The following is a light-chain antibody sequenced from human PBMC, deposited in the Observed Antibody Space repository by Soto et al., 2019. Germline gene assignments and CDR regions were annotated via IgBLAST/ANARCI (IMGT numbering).Light chain of an antibody. CDR3: QPYNNWPPWT. CDR1: QRVSSN. J-gene: IGKJ1*01. V-gene: IGKV3-15*01. Sequence: EIVMTQSPATLSVSPGERATLSCRASQRVSSNLAWYQQKPGQAPRLLIYGASTRATVIPARFSGSGSGTEFTLTISSLQSEDFAVYYCQPYNNWPPWTFGQGTKVE. CDR2: GAS.